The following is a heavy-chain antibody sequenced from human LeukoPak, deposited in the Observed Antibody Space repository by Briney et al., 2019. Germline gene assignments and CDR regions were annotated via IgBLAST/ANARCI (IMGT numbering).Heavy chain of an antibody. Sequence: PGGSLRLSCTASGFTFGDYAMSWFRQAPGKGLEWVGFIRSKAYGGTTEYAASVKGRFTISRDDSKSIAYLQMNSLKTEDTAVYYCTRPSKGYCSGGSCDSHYYYYYYMDVWGKGTTVTVSS. D-gene: IGHD2-15*01. CDR1: GFTFGDYA. CDR3: TRPSKGYCSGGSCDSHYYYYYYMDV. J-gene: IGHJ6*03. V-gene: IGHV3-49*03. CDR2: IRSKAYGGTT.